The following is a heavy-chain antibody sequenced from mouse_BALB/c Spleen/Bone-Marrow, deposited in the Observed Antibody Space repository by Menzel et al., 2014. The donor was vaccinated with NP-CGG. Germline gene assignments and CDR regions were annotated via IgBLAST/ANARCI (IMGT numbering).Heavy chain of an antibody. CDR3: ARSNYFYAMDY. Sequence: VQLKESGPELVKPGASVKISCKTSGYTFTEYTMHWVRQSHGKSLEWIGGINPNNGGTSYNQKFKGKATLTVDKSSSTAYMELRSLTSEDSAVFYCARSNYFYAMDYWGQGTSVSVSS. J-gene: IGHJ4*01. CDR1: GYTFTEYT. D-gene: IGHD2-5*01. V-gene: IGHV1-22*01. CDR2: INPNNGGT.